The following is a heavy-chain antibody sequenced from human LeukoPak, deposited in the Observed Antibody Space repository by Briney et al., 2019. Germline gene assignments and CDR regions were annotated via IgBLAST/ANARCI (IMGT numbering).Heavy chain of an antibody. CDR2: ISGSGGST. V-gene: IGHV3-23*01. D-gene: IGHD3-22*01. CDR3: ATNPYYYDSSALDY. CDR1: GFTFSNYA. J-gene: IGHJ4*02. Sequence: PGGSLRLSCAASGFTFSNYAMSWVRQAPGKGLEWVSAISGSGGSTYYADSVKGRFTISRGNSKNTLHLQMNSLRAEDTAVYYCATNPYYYDSSALDYWGQGTLVTVSS.